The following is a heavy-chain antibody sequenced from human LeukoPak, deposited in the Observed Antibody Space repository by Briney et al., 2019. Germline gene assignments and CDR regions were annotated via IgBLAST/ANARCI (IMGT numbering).Heavy chain of an antibody. CDR2: ISSSGSTI. CDR1: GFTFRSYD. J-gene: IGHJ4*02. CDR3: ARDRSSGYSGSNDY. V-gene: IGHV3-48*03. D-gene: IGHD5-12*01. Sequence: GGSLRLSCAASGFTFRSYDMNWVRQVPGKGLEWVSYISSSGSTIYYADPVKGRFTISRDNAKNSLYVQMNSLRAEDTAIYYCARDRSSGYSGSNDYWGQGTLVTVSS.